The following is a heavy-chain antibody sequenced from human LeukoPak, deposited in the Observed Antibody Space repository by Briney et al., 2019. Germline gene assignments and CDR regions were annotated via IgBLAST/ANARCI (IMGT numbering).Heavy chain of an antibody. CDR2: ISSSGSTI. J-gene: IGHJ4*02. Sequence: GGSLRLSCAASGFTFSDYYMSWIRQAPGKGLEWVSYISSSGSTIYYADSVKGRFTISRDNAKNSLYLQMNSLRAEDTAVYYCAKSPMIVVVMQYWGQGTLVTVSS. CDR1: GFTFSDYY. D-gene: IGHD3-22*01. CDR3: AKSPMIVVVMQY. V-gene: IGHV3-11*01.